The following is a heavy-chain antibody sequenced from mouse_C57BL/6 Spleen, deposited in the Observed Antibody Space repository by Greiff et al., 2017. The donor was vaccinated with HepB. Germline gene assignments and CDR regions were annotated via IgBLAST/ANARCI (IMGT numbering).Heavy chain of an antibody. CDR2: IDPSDSYT. Sequence: QVQLQQPGAELVMPGASVKLSCKASGYTFTSYWMHWVKQRPGQGLEWIGEIDPSDSYTNYNQKFKGKSTLTVDKSSSTAYMQLSSLTSEDSAVYYCARGRLLRYYFDYWGQGTTLTVSS. D-gene: IGHD2-3*01. V-gene: IGHV1-69*01. CDR1: GYTFTSYW. J-gene: IGHJ2*01. CDR3: ARGRLLRYYFDY.